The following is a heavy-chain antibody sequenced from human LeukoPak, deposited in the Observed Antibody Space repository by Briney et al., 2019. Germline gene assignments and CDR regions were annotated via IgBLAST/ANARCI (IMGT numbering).Heavy chain of an antibody. CDR3: ARVGAPGGLRPYHYYY. Sequence: GASVKVSCKASGYIFADYWVHWVRQAPGRGLECMGWFDPASGTTNEPQKFKGRITVTRDTSASTVYMDLTGLTTDDTAVYYCARVGAPGGLRPYHYYYWGQGTLVTVSS. CDR1: GYIFADYW. D-gene: IGHD3-10*01. CDR2: FDPASGTT. V-gene: IGHV1-2*02. J-gene: IGHJ4*02.